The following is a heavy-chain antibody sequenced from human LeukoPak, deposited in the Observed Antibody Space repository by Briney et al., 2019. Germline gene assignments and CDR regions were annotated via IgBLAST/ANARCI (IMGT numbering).Heavy chain of an antibody. CDR1: GGSISSGGYY. Sequence: SETLSLTCTVSGGSISSGGYYWRWLRQHPGKGLEWIGYIYYSGSTYYNPSLKSRVTISVDTSKNQFSLKLSSVTAADTAVYYCARDYGDYVRAFDIWGQGTMVTVSS. CDR3: ARDYGDYVRAFDI. V-gene: IGHV4-31*03. CDR2: IYYSGST. J-gene: IGHJ3*02. D-gene: IGHD4-17*01.